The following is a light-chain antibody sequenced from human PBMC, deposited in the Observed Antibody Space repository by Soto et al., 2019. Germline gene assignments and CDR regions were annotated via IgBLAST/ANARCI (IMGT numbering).Light chain of an antibody. V-gene: IGKV3-11*01. CDR1: QSVSSY. J-gene: IGKJ5*01. CDR3: QQRRNWIT. CDR2: DAS. Sequence: EIVLTQSPATLSLSPGERATLSCRASQSVSSYLAWYQQKSGQAPRLLIYDASNRATGIPARFSGSGSGTDFTLTISSLEPEDFAVYYCQQRRNWITFGQGTRLEIK.